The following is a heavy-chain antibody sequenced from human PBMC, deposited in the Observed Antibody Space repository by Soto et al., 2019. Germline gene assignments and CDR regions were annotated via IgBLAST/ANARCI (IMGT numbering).Heavy chain of an antibody. CDR1: GFTFSSYE. CDR2: ISSSGSTI. Sequence: LRLSCAASGFTFSSYEMNWVRQAPGKGLEWVSYISSSGSTIYYADSVKGRFTISRDNAKNSLYLQMNSLRAEDTAVYYCARSGLRFLEWSYYYYYYGMDVWGQGTTVTVSS. D-gene: IGHD3-3*01. J-gene: IGHJ6*02. V-gene: IGHV3-48*03. CDR3: ARSGLRFLEWSYYYYYYGMDV.